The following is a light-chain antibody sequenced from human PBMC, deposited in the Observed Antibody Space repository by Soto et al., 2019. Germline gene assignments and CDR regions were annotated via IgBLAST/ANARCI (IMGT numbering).Light chain of an antibody. CDR1: QSVLYSSNNKNY. Sequence: DIVMTQSPDSLAVSLGERATINCKSSQSVLYSSNNKNYLAWYQQKPGQPPKLLIYWASTRESGVPDRFSGSGTGIDFTLAISSVQAEDVAVYYCQQYYSTPQTFGQGTRLEI. CDR3: QQYYSTPQT. J-gene: IGKJ5*01. CDR2: WAS. V-gene: IGKV4-1*01.